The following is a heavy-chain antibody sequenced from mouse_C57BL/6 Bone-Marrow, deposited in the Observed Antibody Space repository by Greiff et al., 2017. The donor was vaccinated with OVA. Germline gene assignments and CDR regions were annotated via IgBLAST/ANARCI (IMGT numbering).Heavy chain of an antibody. CDR1: GYTFTDYY. D-gene: IGHD1-1*01. J-gene: IGHJ4*01. CDR3: AIITTVVEGAMDY. V-gene: IGHV1-26*01. CDR2: INPNNGGT. Sequence: EVKLQQSGPELVKPGASVKISCKASGYTFTDYYMNWVKQSHGKSLEWIGDINPNNGGTSYNQKFKGKATLTVDKSSSTAYMELRSLTSEDSAVYYCAIITTVVEGAMDYWGQGTSVTVSS.